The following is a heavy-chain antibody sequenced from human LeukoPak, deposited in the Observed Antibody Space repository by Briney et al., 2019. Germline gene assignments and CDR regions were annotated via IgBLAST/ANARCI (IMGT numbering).Heavy chain of an antibody. J-gene: IGHJ5*02. V-gene: IGHV1-2*04. CDR2: INPNSGGT. CDR3: ARDLQRVGHGSPNWFDP. CDR1: GYTFTGYY. D-gene: IGHD2-15*01. Sequence: ASVKVSCTASGYTFTGYYMHWVRQAPGQGLEWMGWINPNSGGTNYAQKFQGWVTMTRDTSISTAYMELSRLRSDDTAVYYCARDLQRVGHGSPNWFDPWGQGTLVTVSS.